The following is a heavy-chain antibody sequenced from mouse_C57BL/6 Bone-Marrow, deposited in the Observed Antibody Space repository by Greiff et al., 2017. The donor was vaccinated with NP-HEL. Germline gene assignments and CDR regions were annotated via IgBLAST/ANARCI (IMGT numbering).Heavy chain of an antibody. V-gene: IGHV1-15*01. J-gene: IGHJ3*01. CDR3: TRNYDGYYVPFAY. CDR1: GYTFTDYE. CDR2: IDPETGGT. D-gene: IGHD2-3*01. Sequence: VQLQESGAELVRPGASVTLSCKASGYTFTDYEMHWVKQTPVHGLEWIGAIDPETGGTAYTQKFKGKAILTADKSSSTAYLELRSLTSEDSAVYYCTRNYDGYYVPFAYWGQGTLVTVSA.